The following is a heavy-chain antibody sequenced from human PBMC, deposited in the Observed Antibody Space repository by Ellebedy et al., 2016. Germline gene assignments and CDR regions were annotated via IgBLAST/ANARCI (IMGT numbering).Heavy chain of an antibody. V-gene: IGHV3-23*01. CDR3: AKDRALLWVGESVSIDN. CDR1: GFSGLTFNGYA. Sequence: GGSLRLSCAASGFSGLTFNGYAMSWVRQAPGKGLEWVSGLSGSGGTTYYADSVKGRFTISRDSSKNTLSLQMNSLRAEDTAIYYCAKDRALLWVGESVSIDNWGQGTLVTVSS. D-gene: IGHD3-10*01. J-gene: IGHJ4*01. CDR2: LSGSGGTT.